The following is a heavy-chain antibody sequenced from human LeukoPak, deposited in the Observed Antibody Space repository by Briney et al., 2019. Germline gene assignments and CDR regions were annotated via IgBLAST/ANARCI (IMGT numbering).Heavy chain of an antibody. CDR1: GYTFTSYA. J-gene: IGHJ6*04. CDR2: INAGNGNT. V-gene: IGHV1-3*01. CDR3: ARVGYDILTGYYRYGMDV. Sequence: ASVKVSCKASGYTFTSYAMHWVRQAPGQSLEWMGWINAGNGNTKYSQKFQGRVTITRDTSASTAYMELSSLRSEDTAVYYCARVGYDILTGYYRYGMDVWGKGTTVTVSS. D-gene: IGHD3-9*01.